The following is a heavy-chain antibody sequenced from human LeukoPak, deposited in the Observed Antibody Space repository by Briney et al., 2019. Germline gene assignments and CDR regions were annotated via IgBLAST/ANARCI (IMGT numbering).Heavy chain of an antibody. D-gene: IGHD6-13*01. CDR3: ARHSSSWYYFDY. Sequence: PSETLSLTCTVSGGSISSYYWSWIRQPAGKGLEWIGRIYTSGSTTYNPSLKSRVTMSVDTSKNQFSLKLKSLTATDTAIYYCARHSSSWYYFDYWAQGILVTVSS. V-gene: IGHV4-4*07. CDR1: GGSISSYY. CDR2: IYTSGST. J-gene: IGHJ4*02.